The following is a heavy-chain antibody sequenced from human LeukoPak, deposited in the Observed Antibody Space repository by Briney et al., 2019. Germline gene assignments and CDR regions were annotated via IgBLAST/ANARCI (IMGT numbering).Heavy chain of an antibody. CDR1: GFTFSSYW. D-gene: IGHD1-26*01. J-gene: IGHJ4*02. Sequence: GGSLRLSCAASGFTFSSYWMSWVRQAPGKGLEWVSYISSGSTTIYYADSVKGRFTISRDNAKNSLYLQMNSLRADDTAVYYCATHIGSYYRADYWGQGTLVTVSS. CDR3: ATHIGSYYRADY. V-gene: IGHV3-48*04. CDR2: ISSGSTTI.